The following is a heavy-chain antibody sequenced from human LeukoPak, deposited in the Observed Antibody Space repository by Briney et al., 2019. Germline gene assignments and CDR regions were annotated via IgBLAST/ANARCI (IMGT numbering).Heavy chain of an antibody. CDR3: ARGRDWLRWFDP. V-gene: IGHV1-8*03. D-gene: IGHD3/OR15-3a*01. CDR2: MNPYSGNT. J-gene: IGHJ5*02. Sequence: ASVKVSCKASGYTFTSYKINWVRQATGQGLEWMGWMNPYSGNTSYAQRFQGRVTITRNTSISTAYMELSSLTSQDTAVYYCARGRDWLRWFDPWGQGTLVTVSS. CDR1: GYTFTSYK.